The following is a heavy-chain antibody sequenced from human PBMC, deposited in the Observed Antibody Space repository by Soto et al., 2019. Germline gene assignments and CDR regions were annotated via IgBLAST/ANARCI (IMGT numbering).Heavy chain of an antibody. D-gene: IGHD2-2*01. Sequence: GESLKISCKGSGFTFTSYWIAWVRQMPGKGLEWMGIIYPGDSDSSYSPSFQGQVTISADKSINTAYLHWSSLKASDTAIYYCAKHQGYCSTTTCSNFDYWGQGTLVTVSS. CDR2: IYPGDSDS. CDR1: GFTFTSYW. J-gene: IGHJ4*02. V-gene: IGHV5-51*01. CDR3: AKHQGYCSTTTCSNFDY.